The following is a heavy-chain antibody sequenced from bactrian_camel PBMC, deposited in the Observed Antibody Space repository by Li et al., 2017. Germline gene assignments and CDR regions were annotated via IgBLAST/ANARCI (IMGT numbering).Heavy chain of an antibody. CDR1: GFTFSRYY. V-gene: IGHV3-2*01. CDR2: IYIDGSIT. D-gene: IGHD5*01. Sequence: HVQLVESGGGLVQPGGSLRLSCAASGFTFSRYYMSWVRQAPGNGLEWVSSIYIDGSITYYAVSVKGPFTISTDNAQNTLYLPLNNLETEDTATYYCAKAPGGWTHPGNYWGQGTQVTVS. CDR3: AKAPGGWTHPGNY. J-gene: IGHJ4*01.